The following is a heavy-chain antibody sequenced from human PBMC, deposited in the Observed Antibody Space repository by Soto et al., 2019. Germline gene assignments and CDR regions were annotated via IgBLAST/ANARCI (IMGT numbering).Heavy chain of an antibody. Sequence: EVQLVESGGGLVQPGGSLRLSCAASGFTFSAYWMNWVRQAPGKGLEWVANIKQDGSETRYVDSVKGRFTISRDNAKNSLCLQMDSLRDEDTAVYYCSGGTGWLETDWGQGTLVTVSS. CDR3: SGGTGWLETD. D-gene: IGHD6-19*01. CDR1: GFTFSAYW. J-gene: IGHJ1*01. CDR2: IKQDGSET. V-gene: IGHV3-7*04.